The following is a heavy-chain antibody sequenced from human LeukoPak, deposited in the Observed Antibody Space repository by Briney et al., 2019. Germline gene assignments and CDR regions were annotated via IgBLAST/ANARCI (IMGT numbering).Heavy chain of an antibody. J-gene: IGHJ4*02. Sequence: PSETLSLTCTVSGGSISSYYWSWIRQPPGKGLEWIGYIYYSGSTNYNPSLESRVTISVDTSKNQFSLKLSSVTAADTAVYYCARGGARPFDYWGQGTLVTVSS. CDR1: GGSISSYY. CDR3: ARGGARPFDY. CDR2: IYYSGST. V-gene: IGHV4-59*01.